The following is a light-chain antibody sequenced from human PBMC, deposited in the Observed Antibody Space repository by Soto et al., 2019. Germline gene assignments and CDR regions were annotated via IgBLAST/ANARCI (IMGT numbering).Light chain of an antibody. Sequence: EIVMTQSPATLSVSPGERATLSCRASQSVSSNLAWYQQKPGQAPRLLIYGASTRATGIPARFSGGGSGTDFTLTISRLEPEDFAVYYCQQYDSSPLTFGGGTKVDIK. J-gene: IGKJ4*01. V-gene: IGKV3-15*01. CDR2: GAS. CDR3: QQYDSSPLT. CDR1: QSVSSN.